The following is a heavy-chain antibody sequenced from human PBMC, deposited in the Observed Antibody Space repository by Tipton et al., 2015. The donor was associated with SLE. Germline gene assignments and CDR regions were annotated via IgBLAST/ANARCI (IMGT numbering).Heavy chain of an antibody. CDR2: IYYSGST. V-gene: IGHV4-59*12. Sequence: TLSLTCSISGGSISSYFWSWIRQPPGKGLEWIGYIYYSGSTNYNPSLKSRVSISVDTSKNQFSLKLSSVTAADTAVYYCARDRYYFDYWGQGTLVTVSS. CDR3: ARDRYYFDY. CDR1: GGSISSYF. J-gene: IGHJ4*02.